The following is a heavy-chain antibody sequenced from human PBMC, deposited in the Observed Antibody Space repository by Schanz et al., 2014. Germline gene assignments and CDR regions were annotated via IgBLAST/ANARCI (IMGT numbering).Heavy chain of an antibody. V-gene: IGHV1-18*01. CDR2: ISAYSGNP. Sequence: QVQLVQSGGEVKKPGASVKVSCKASGYTFTSYGINWVRQAPGQGLEWMGWISAYSGNPKYAQKFQGRVTMTTDTSTCAASIVQKSPRPGDSTPVACTRVDPWCGYGIGDWGQGTLVTVSS. J-gene: IGHJ4*02. CDR3: TRVDPWCGYGIGD. D-gene: IGHD3-3*01. CDR1: GYTFTSYG.